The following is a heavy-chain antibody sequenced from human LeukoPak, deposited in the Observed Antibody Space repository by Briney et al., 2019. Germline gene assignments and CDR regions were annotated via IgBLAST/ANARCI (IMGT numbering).Heavy chain of an antibody. Sequence: GGSLRLSCAASGFTVSTNYMNWVRQAPGKGLEWVSILYSGSDTYYADSVKGRFTISRDSSKNILSLQMNNLRAEDTAVYYCAKDRKYCSSTSCPLTPDYYMDVWGKGTTVTVSS. CDR1: GFTVSTNY. CDR3: AKDRKYCSSTSCPLTPDYYMDV. J-gene: IGHJ6*03. V-gene: IGHV3-53*01. CDR2: LYSGSDT. D-gene: IGHD2-2*01.